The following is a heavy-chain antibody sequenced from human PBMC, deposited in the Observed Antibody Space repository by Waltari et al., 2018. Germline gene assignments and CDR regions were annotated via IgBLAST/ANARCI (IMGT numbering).Heavy chain of an antibody. CDR2: INHSGST. Sequence: QVQLQQWGAGLLSPSETLSLTCAVYGGSFSGYYWTWIRQPPGKGVEWIGEINHSGSTNYNPSLKSRVTISIDTPRNQFSLKLSSVTAADTAVYYCARGRGYSVVVRGVDTGFCWFDPWGQGTLVTVSS. CDR3: ARGRGYSVVVRGVDTGFCWFDP. V-gene: IGHV4-34*01. J-gene: IGHJ5*02. D-gene: IGHD3-10*01. CDR1: GGSFSGYY.